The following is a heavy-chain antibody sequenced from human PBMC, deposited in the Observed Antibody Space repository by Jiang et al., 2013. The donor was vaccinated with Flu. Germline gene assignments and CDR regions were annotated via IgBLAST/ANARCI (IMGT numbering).Heavy chain of an antibody. D-gene: IGHD6-19*01. V-gene: IGHV4-34*01. CDR3: ARGGGIAVAGSFDY. CDR2: INHSGST. J-gene: IGHJ4*02. CDR1: GGSFSGYY. Sequence: RLLKPSETLSLTCAVYGGSFSGYYWSWIRQPPGKGLEWIGEINHSGSTNYNPSLKSRVTISVDTSKNQFSLKLSSVTAADTAVYYCARGGGIAVAGSFDYWGPGNPGHRLL.